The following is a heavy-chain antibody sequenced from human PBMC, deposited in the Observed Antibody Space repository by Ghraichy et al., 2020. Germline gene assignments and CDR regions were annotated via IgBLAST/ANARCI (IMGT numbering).Heavy chain of an antibody. J-gene: IGHJ3*02. CDR1: GGTFSNYA. CDR2: IIPILGIA. V-gene: IGHV1-69*04. CDR3: ARIHQGAFDI. Sequence: SVKVSCMASGGTFSNYAISWVRQAPGQGLEWMGRIIPILGIANYAQKFQGRVTITADKSTSTAYMELSSLRSEDTAVYYCARIHQGAFDIWGQGTMVTVAS.